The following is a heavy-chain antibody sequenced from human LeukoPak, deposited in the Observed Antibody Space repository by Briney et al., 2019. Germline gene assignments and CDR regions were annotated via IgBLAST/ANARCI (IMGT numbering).Heavy chain of an antibody. V-gene: IGHV4-59*08. CDR1: GGSISSYY. CDR3: ASYSPTLSFDY. J-gene: IGHJ4*02. D-gene: IGHD5-18*01. CDR2: IYYSGST. Sequence: SETLSLTCTVSGGSISSYYWSWIRQPPGKGLEWIGYIYYSGSTNYNPSLQSRVTISVDTSKNQFSLKLSSVTAADTAVYYCASYSPTLSFDYWGQGTLVTVSS.